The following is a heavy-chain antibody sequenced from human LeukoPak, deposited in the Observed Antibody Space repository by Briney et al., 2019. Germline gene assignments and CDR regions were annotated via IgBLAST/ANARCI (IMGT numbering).Heavy chain of an antibody. J-gene: IGHJ6*01. D-gene: IGHD3-10*01. CDR3: AKDRGGYYGSGTSYYFYGMDV. CDR2: ISGDGDAT. V-gene: IGHV3-43*02. CDR1: RFTFRQYA. Sequence: GGSPRLSCLASRFTFRQYAMHWVRQAPGRGLEWGAVISGDGDATHNVDSVKGRFCTSRAQRRSSLHLQRDTLRTDDTALYYCAKDRGGYYGSGTSYYFYGMDVWGQGTTVIASS.